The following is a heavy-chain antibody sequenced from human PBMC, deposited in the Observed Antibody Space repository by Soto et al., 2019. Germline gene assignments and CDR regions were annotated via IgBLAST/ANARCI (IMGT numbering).Heavy chain of an antibody. CDR2: IVVGSGNT. CDR1: GFTFTSSA. Sequence: GAPVKVSCKASGFTFTSSAVQWVRQARGQRLEWIGWIVVGSGNTNYAQKFQERVTITRDMSTSTAYKEMSSLRSEDTAVYYCSATPGVLLWFGEFPPTLDYWGQGTLVTVSS. D-gene: IGHD3-10*01. V-gene: IGHV1-58*01. CDR3: SATPGVLLWFGEFPPTLDY. J-gene: IGHJ4*02.